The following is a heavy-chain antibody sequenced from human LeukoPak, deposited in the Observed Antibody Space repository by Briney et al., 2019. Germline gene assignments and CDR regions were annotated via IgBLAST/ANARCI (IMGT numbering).Heavy chain of an antibody. CDR2: ISYDGSNK. CDR3: ARSLTMVRAYDY. J-gene: IGHJ4*02. CDR1: GFTFSSYA. V-gene: IGHV3-30*04. D-gene: IGHD3-10*01. Sequence: GGSLRLSCAASGFTFSSYAMHWVRQAPGKGLEWVAVISYDGSNKYYADSVKGRFTISRDNSKNTLYLQTNSLRAEDTAVYYCARSLTMVRAYDYWGQGTLVTVSS.